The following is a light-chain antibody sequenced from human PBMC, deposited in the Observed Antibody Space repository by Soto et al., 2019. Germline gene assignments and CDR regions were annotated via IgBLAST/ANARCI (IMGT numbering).Light chain of an antibody. J-gene: IGKJ4*01. CDR2: KAS. V-gene: IGKV1-5*03. Sequence: DIQMTQSPSTLSASVGDRVTITCRASQSISYWLAWYQQKPGKAPKVLIYKASTLESGVTSRFSGSGSGTEFTLTISSLQPDDFATYYCQQYNSYSLTFGGGTKVEIK. CDR1: QSISYW. CDR3: QQYNSYSLT.